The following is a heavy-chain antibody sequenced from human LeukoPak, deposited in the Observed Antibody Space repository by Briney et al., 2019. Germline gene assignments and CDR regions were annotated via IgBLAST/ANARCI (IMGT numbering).Heavy chain of an antibody. CDR2: IYPGDSDT. V-gene: IGHV5-51*01. D-gene: IGHD3-22*01. CDR3: ARDTDYYDSSGWHAFDF. J-gene: IGHJ3*01. CDR1: GYSFTNYW. Sequence: GESLKISCKGSGYSFTNYWIGWVRQMPGKGLEWMGIIYPGDSDTRYSPSFQGQVTISADKSISTAYLQWSSLKASDTAMYYCARDTDYYDSSGWHAFDFWGQGTMVTVSS.